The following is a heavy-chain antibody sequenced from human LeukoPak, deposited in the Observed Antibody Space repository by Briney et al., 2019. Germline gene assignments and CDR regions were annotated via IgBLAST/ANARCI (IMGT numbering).Heavy chain of an antibody. J-gene: IGHJ3*02. CDR3: ARALGGGYCSSTSCYTAAFDI. CDR1: GGSISSGGYY. Sequence: SETLSLTCTVSGGSISSGGYYWSWIRQHPGKGLEWIGYIYYSGSTYYNPSLKSRVTMSVDTSKNQFSLKLSSVTAADTAVYYCARALGGGYCSSTSCYTAAFDIWGQGTMVTVSS. CDR2: IYYSGST. V-gene: IGHV4-31*03. D-gene: IGHD2-2*02.